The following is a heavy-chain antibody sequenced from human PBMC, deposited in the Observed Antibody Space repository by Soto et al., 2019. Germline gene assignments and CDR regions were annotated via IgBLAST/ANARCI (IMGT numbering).Heavy chain of an antibody. CDR1: GYSFTTYW. V-gene: IGHV5-51*01. CDR3: ARQAYKFDSYSLGY. CDR2: IYPGDSDT. J-gene: IGHJ4*02. D-gene: IGHD2-21*01. Sequence: GESLKISCKASGYSFTTYWIGWVRQMPGKGLEWMGIIYPGDSDTRFSPSFQGQVTISVDKSIHTAYLQWSRLKASDSAMYYCARQAYKFDSYSLGYWGQGTLVTVSS.